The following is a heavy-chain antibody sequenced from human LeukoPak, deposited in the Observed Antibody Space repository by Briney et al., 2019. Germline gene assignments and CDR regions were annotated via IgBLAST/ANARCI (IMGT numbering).Heavy chain of an antibody. Sequence: GGSLRLSCAASGFTFSSYAMSWVRQAPGKGLEWVSSISSSSSYIYYADSVKGRFTISRDNAKNSLYLQMNSLRAEDTAVYYCARGGRVDAFDIWGQGTMVTVSS. CDR1: GFTFSSYA. V-gene: IGHV3-21*01. CDR3: ARGGRVDAFDI. J-gene: IGHJ3*02. CDR2: ISSSSSYI.